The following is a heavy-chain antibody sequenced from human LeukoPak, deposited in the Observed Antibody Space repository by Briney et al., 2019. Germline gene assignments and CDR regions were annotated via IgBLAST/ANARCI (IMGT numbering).Heavy chain of an antibody. CDR2: IKQDGSEK. CDR1: GFTFSSYW. Sequence: GGSLRLSCAASGFTFSSYWMSWVRQAPGKGLEWVANIKQDGSEKYYVDSVKGRFTISRDNAKNSLYLQMNSLRAEDTAVYYCARGDSSGYYYVFDYWGQGTLVTVSS. J-gene: IGHJ4*02. CDR3: ARGDSSGYYYVFDY. V-gene: IGHV3-7*01. D-gene: IGHD3-22*01.